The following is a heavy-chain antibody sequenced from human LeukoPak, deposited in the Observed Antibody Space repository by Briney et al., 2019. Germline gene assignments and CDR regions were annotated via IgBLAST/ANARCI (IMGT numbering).Heavy chain of an antibody. CDR2: INGDESRT. D-gene: IGHD1-1*01. CDR3: VRGQLERPFDFYYGMDV. CDR1: GSTFSSYW. J-gene: IGHJ6*04. Sequence: GGSLRLSCAASGSTFSSYWRHWVRQGPGKGLVWVARINGDESRTTYADSVRDRFTISRDNAKNTLYLQMNSLRAEDTAVYYCVRGQLERPFDFYYGMDVWGKGTPVTVSS. V-gene: IGHV3-74*01.